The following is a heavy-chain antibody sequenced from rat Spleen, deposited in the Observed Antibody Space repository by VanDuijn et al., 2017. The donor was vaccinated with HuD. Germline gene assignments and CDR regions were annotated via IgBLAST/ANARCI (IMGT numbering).Heavy chain of an antibody. V-gene: IGHV5-25*01. J-gene: IGHJ3*01. CDR1: GFTFSSFA. D-gene: IGHD1-11*01. CDR2: ITSGGRNT. Sequence: EVQLVESGGGPVQPGRSLKLSCAASGFTFSSFAMAWVRQAPKKGLEWVATITSGGRNTYYPDSVKGRFTISRDNAKSILYLQMDSLRSEDTATYYCAKGDGGYGNWFAYWGQGTLVTVSS. CDR3: AKGDGGYGNWFAY.